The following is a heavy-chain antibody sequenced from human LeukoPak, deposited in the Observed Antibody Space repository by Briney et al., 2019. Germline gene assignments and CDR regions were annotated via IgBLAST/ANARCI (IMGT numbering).Heavy chain of an antibody. J-gene: IGHJ4*02. V-gene: IGHV4-38-2*01. D-gene: IGHD3-10*01. CDR2: IYYSGST. CDR1: GFTFSSYA. CDR3: AMGVRIFDY. Sequence: GSLRLSCAASGFTFSSYAMSWVRQPPGKGLEWIGSIYYSGSTYYNPSLKSRVTISVDTSKNQFSLKLSSVTAADTAVYYCAMGVRIFDYWGQGTLVTVSS.